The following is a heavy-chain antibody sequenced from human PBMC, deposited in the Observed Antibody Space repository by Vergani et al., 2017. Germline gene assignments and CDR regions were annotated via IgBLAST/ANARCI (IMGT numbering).Heavy chain of an antibody. CDR3: ARRSSSYYFDI. J-gene: IGHJ5*02. Sequence: QVQLQESGPRLVKPSETLSFICSVSGYSISSGYFWGWIRQSPGKGLEWLGTIDRTGRTHLSPSLKSRLTISVDTTKNQFSLRLTSATAADTAMYYCARRSSSYYFDIWGQGVLITVSS. V-gene: IGHV4-38-2*02. CDR2: IDRTGRT. D-gene: IGHD3-22*01. CDR1: GYSISSGYF.